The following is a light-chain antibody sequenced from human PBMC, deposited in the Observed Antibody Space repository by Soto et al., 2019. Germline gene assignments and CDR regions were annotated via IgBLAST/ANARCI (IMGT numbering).Light chain of an antibody. V-gene: IGKV1-39*01. Sequence: DIQMAQSPSCRSAYVGDRVSINGRASQSVSTPLSWYKQKPGQAPKLLIYAASSMASWVPSRFTGSGSGTDFTLTISSLQSEDFATYYCQQSYTSWWTFGQGTKVDIK. CDR3: QQSYTSWWT. J-gene: IGKJ1*01. CDR1: QSVSTP. CDR2: AAS.